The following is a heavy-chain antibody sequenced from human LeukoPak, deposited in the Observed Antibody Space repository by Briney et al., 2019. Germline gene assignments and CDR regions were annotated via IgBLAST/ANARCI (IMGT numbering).Heavy chain of an antibody. CDR2: ISSSSSYI. Sequence: PGGSLRLSCAASGFTFSSYSMNWVRQAPGKGLEWVSSISSSSSYIYYADSVKGRFTISRDNAKNSLYLQMNSLKTEDTAIYYCTTEYYGSDYYWGQGTLVTVSS. D-gene: IGHD3-10*01. J-gene: IGHJ4*02. CDR3: TTEYYGSDYY. V-gene: IGHV3-21*03. CDR1: GFTFSSYS.